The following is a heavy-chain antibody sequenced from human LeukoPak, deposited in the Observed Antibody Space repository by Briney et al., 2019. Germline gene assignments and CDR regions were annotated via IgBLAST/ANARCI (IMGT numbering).Heavy chain of an antibody. CDR1: GFTFSSYA. D-gene: IGHD2-2*02. CDR2: ISGSGGST. V-gene: IGHV3-23*01. Sequence: GGSLRLSCAASGFTFSSYAMSWVRQAPGKGLEWVSAISGSGGSTYYADSVKGRFTISRDNSKNTLYLQRNSLRAEDTAVYYSAKDSGYCSSTSCYISLDAFDIWGQGTMVTVSS. J-gene: IGHJ3*02. CDR3: AKDSGYCSSTSCYISLDAFDI.